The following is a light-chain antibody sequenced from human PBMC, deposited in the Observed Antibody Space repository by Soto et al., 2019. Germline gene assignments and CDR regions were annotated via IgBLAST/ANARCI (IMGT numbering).Light chain of an antibody. V-gene: IGLV1-40*01. Sequence: QSVLTQPPSVSGAPGQRVTISCTGSSFNIGAGYDVHWYQQLPGTAPKLLIYGNSNRPSGVPDRFSGSKSGTSASLAITGLQAEDEADYYCQSNDSSLKVFGTGTKVTVL. CDR3: QSNDSSLKV. CDR1: SFNIGAGYD. J-gene: IGLJ1*01. CDR2: GNS.